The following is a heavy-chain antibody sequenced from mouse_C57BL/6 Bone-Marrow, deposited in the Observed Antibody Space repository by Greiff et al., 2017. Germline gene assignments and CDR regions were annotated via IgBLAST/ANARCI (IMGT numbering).Heavy chain of an antibody. CDR3: ARGYDYDYAMDY. V-gene: IGHV1-39*01. J-gene: IGHJ4*01. Sequence: VQLKQPGPELVKPGASVKISCKASGYSFTDYNLHWVKQSNGKSLEWIGVINPNYGTTSYNQKFKGKATLTVDQSSSTAYMQLSSLTSEDSAVYCCARGYDYDYAMDYWGQGTSVTVSS. D-gene: IGHD2-4*01. CDR2: INPNYGTT. CDR1: GYSFTDYN.